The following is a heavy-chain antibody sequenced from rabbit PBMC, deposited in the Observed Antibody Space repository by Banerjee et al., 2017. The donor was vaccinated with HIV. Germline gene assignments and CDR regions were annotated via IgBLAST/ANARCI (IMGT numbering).Heavy chain of an antibody. CDR3: ARWVYGDGGVAYGSLNL. D-gene: IGHD2-1*01. J-gene: IGHJ4*01. Sequence: QEQLEESGGDLVKPEGSLTLTCTASGFTLSSSYWMCWVRQAPGKGLEWIACTWTSSGSTYYASWANGRFTISKTSSTTVTLQMTSLTAADTATYFCARWVYGDGGVAYGSLNLWGQGTLVTVS. CDR2: TWTSSGST. CDR1: GFTLSSSYW. V-gene: IGHV1S45*01.